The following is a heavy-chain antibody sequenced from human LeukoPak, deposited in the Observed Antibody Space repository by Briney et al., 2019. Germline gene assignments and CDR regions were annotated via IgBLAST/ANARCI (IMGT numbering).Heavy chain of an antibody. J-gene: IGHJ5*02. Sequence: GGTLRLSCAASGFTFSSYGMSWVRQAPGKGLEWVSAISGSGGSTYYADSVKGRFTISRDNSKNTLYLQMNSLRAEDTAVYYCAKDQGYCSSTSCPWGQGTLVTVSS. D-gene: IGHD2-2*01. CDR2: ISGSGGST. CDR3: AKDQGYCSSTSCP. V-gene: IGHV3-23*01. CDR1: GFTFSSYG.